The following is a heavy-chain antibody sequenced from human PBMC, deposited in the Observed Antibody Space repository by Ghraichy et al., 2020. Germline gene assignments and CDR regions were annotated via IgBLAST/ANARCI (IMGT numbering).Heavy chain of an antibody. Sequence: LSLTCAASGFTFSGSAMPWVRQASGKGLEWVGRIRSKANSYATAYAASVKGRFTISRDDSKNTAYLQMNSLKTEDTAVYYCSSDGVPAAIWSVGNYGMDVWGQGTTVTVSS. V-gene: IGHV3-73*01. CDR3: SSDGVPAAIWSVGNYGMDV. J-gene: IGHJ6*02. CDR2: IRSKANSYAT. D-gene: IGHD2-2*02. CDR1: GFTFSGSA.